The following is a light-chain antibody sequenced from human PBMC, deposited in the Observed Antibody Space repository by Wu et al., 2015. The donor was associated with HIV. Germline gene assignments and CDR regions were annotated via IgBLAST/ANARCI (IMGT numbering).Light chain of an antibody. Sequence: EIVMTQSPATLSLSPGERATLSCRASQSVSSSYLAWYQQKPGQAPRLLIYAASTRATDIPERFSGSGSGTAFTLTITRLEPEDFAVYYCQLYGTSPLVTFGPGTKVDVK. V-gene: IGKV3-20*01. CDR3: QLYGTSPLVT. J-gene: IGKJ3*01. CDR1: QSVSSSY. CDR2: AAS.